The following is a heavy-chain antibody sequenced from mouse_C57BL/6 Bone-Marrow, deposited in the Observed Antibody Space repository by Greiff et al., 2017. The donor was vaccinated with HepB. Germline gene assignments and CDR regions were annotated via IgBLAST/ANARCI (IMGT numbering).Heavy chain of an antibody. J-gene: IGHJ4*01. CDR2: IYPGSGST. Sequence: QVQLQQPGAELVKPGASVKMSCKASGYTFTSYWITWVKQRPGQGLEWIGDIYPGSGSTNYNEKFKSKATLTVDKSSSTAYMQLSSLTSEDSAVYYCARSFYAMDYWGQGTSVTVSS. CDR1: GYTFTSYW. V-gene: IGHV1-55*01. CDR3: ARSFYAMDY.